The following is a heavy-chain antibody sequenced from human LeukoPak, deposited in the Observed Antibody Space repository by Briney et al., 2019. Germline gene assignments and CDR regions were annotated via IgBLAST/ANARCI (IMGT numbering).Heavy chain of an antibody. J-gene: IGHJ4*02. CDR2: IYYSGST. V-gene: IGHV4-59*08. CDR1: GGSFSGYY. CDR3: ARSSPYYYDSSGQAFDY. D-gene: IGHD3-22*01. Sequence: SETLSLTCAVYGGSFSGYYWSWIRQPPGKGLEWIGYIYYSGSTNYNPSLKSRVTISVDTSKNQFSLKLSSVTAADTAVYYCARSSPYYYDSSGQAFDYWGQGTLVTVSS.